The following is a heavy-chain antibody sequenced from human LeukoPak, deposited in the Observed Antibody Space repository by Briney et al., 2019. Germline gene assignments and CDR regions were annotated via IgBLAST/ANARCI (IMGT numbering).Heavy chain of an antibody. Sequence: GGLLRLSCGASGFTFGAYWMYWVRQAPGKGLEWVGCIKEDGSEKHYADSVKGRFTISRDNAKNSLFLQMNSLRVEDTAVYYCARDGASSSPDFDCWGQGTLVTVS. V-gene: IGHV3-7*01. D-gene: IGHD6-6*01. CDR3: ARDGASSSPDFDC. J-gene: IGHJ4*02. CDR1: GFTFGAYW. CDR2: IKEDGSEK.